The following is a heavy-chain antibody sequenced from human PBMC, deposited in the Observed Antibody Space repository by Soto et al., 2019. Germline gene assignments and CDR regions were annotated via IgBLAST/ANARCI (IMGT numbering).Heavy chain of an antibody. Sequence: EVQLVESGGGLVQPGGSLRLSCLASEFTFNTYWMNWVRQAPGRGLEWVANIKADGSEKNYVDSVKGRFTISRDNAKNSLYLQMNSRRGEDTAVYFCARDWGTPGRGSAVGYYYHYGMDVWGQGTTVTVSS. V-gene: IGHV3-7*05. J-gene: IGHJ6*02. CDR3: ARDWGTPGRGSAVGYYYHYGMDV. CDR1: EFTFNTYW. CDR2: IKADGSEK. D-gene: IGHD6-19*01.